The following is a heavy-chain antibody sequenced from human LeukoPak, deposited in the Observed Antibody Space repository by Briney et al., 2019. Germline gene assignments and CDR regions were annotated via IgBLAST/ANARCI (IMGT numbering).Heavy chain of an antibody. Sequence: ETLSLTCAVYGGSFSGYYWSWVRQAPGKGLEWVANIKQDGSEKYYVDSVKGRFTISRDNAKNSLYLQMNSLRAEDTAVYYCARDRGSQDYWGQGTLVTVSS. CDR1: GGSFSGYY. D-gene: IGHD3-10*01. J-gene: IGHJ4*02. V-gene: IGHV3-7*05. CDR2: IKQDGSEK. CDR3: ARDRGSQDY.